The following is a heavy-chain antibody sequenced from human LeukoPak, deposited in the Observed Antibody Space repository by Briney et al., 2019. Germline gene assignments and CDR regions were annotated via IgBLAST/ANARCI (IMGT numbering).Heavy chain of an antibody. Sequence: ASVKVSCKASGHTFTTFAIHWVRQAPGQSLEWMGWINTGNGNTIYSQKFQGRVTITRDTSASTAYMELSSLRSEDTAVYYCARVYSSSRGNYFDYWGQGTLVTVSS. CDR3: ARVYSSSRGNYFDY. V-gene: IGHV1-3*04. CDR2: INTGNGNT. D-gene: IGHD6-13*01. J-gene: IGHJ4*02. CDR1: GHTFTTFA.